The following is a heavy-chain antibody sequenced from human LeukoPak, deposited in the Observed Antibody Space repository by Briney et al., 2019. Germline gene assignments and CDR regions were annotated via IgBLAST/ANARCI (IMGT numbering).Heavy chain of an antibody. CDR2: ISGSGGST. D-gene: IGHD6-13*01. J-gene: IGHJ4*02. CDR1: GFTFSSYG. Sequence: GGSLRLSCVASGFTFSSYGMTWVRQAPGKGLEWVSGISGSGGSTYYVDSVKGRFTISRDNSKNTLYLQMNSLRAEDTAVYYCAREGPYSSSWYYFDYWGQGTLVTVSS. V-gene: IGHV3-23*01. CDR3: AREGPYSSSWYYFDY.